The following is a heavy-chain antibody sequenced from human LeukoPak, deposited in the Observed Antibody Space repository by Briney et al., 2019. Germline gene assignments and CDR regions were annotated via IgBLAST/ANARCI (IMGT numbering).Heavy chain of an antibody. D-gene: IGHD2-2*01. Sequence: GGSLRLSCAASGFTFSSYSMNWVRQAPGKGLGWVSFISSSSSSIYYADSVKGRFIIPRDNAKNSLYLQMNSLRVEDAAVYYCARDKDYQLLIDYWGQGTLVTVSS. CDR1: GFTFSSYS. J-gene: IGHJ4*02. CDR2: ISSSSSSI. V-gene: IGHV3-21*01. CDR3: ARDKDYQLLIDY.